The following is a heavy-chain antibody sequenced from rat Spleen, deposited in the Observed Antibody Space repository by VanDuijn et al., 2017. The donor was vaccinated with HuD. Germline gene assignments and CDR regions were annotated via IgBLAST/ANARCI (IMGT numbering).Heavy chain of an antibody. V-gene: IGHV5-17*01. Sequence: EVQLVESGGDLVQPGRSLKFSCAASGFTFSGYAMAWVRQAPKKGLEWVASIVYDGSSIYYRDSVKGRFTISRDNAESILYLQMDRLRSEDTATYYCATYFYSSYIPFAYWGQGTLVTVTS. J-gene: IGHJ3*01. CDR1: GFTFSGYA. CDR3: ATYFYSSYIPFAY. D-gene: IGHD1-2*01. CDR2: IVYDGSSI.